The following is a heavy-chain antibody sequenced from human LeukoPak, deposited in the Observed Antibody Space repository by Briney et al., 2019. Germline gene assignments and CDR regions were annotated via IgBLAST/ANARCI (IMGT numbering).Heavy chain of an antibody. CDR2: IHPGDSGT. J-gene: IGHJ4*02. CDR3: ARHRDSGYYDY. V-gene: IGHV5-51*01. Sequence: GESLKISCKGSGYRFTNYWIGWVRQMPGKGLEWMGIIHPGDSGTRYSPSFQGQVTMSVDESITTAYLQWSSLRASDSAIYYCARHRDSGYYDYWGQGALVTVSS. CDR1: GYRFTNYW. D-gene: IGHD3-22*01.